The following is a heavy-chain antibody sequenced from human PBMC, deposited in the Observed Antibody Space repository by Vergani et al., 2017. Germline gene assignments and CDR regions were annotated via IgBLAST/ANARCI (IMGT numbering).Heavy chain of an antibody. D-gene: IGHD1-26*01. V-gene: IGHV3-23*01. CDR1: GFTFSSYA. CDR2: ISGSGGST. Sequence: EVQLLESGGGLVQPGGSLRLSCAASGFTFSSYAMSWVRQAPGKGLEWVSAISGSGGSTYYADSVKGRFTISRDNSKNTLYLQMNSLRADDTAVYYCAKPNKGATGGVGAFDIWGQGKMVTVSS. J-gene: IGHJ3*02. CDR3: AKPNKGATGGVGAFDI.